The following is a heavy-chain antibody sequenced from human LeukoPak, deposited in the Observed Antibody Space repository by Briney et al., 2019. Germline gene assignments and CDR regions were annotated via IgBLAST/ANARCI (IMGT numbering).Heavy chain of an antibody. CDR1: GFTFSDYY. D-gene: IGHD2-15*01. CDR2: ISSSGSTI. J-gene: IGHJ6*02. V-gene: IGHV3-11*01. Sequence: GGSLRLSCAASGFTFSDYYMRWIRQAPGKGLEWVSYISSSGSTIYYADSVKGRFTISRDNAKNSLYLQMNSLRAEDTAVYYCARDRCSGGSCEYYGMDVWGQGTTVTVSS. CDR3: ARDRCSGGSCEYYGMDV.